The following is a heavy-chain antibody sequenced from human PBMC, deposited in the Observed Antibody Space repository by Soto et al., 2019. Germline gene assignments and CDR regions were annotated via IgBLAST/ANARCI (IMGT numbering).Heavy chain of an antibody. CDR2: INTYNGDT. CDR3: ASTHSGWSPGDY. CDR1: GYTLTSYG. V-gene: IGHV1-18*04. Sequence: QVQLVQSGAEVKKPGASVKVSCKASGYTLTSYGFSWVRQAPGQGLEWMGRINTYNGDTNYVQKFQGRVTLTTDTSTNTAYMELRRLRSDATAVYYCASTHSGWSPGDYWGQGTLVTVSS. D-gene: IGHD6-19*01. J-gene: IGHJ4*02.